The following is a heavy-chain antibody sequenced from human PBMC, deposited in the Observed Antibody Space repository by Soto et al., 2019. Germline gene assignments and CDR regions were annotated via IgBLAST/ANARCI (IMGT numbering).Heavy chain of an antibody. V-gene: IGHV4-31*03. CDR2: IYYSGST. J-gene: IGHJ6*02. Sequence: QVQLQESGPGLVKPSQTLSLTCTVSGGSISSGGYYWSWIRQHPGKGLEWIGYIYYSGSTYYNPSLRSRGTISVDTSKNQFSLKLSSVTAADTAVYYCARGTTVVKYGMDVWGQGTTVTVSS. CDR3: ARGTTVVKYGMDV. CDR1: GGSISSGGYY. D-gene: IGHD4-17*01.